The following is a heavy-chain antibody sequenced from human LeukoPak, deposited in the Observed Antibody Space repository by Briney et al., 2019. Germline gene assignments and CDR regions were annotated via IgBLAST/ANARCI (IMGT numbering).Heavy chain of an antibody. CDR2: IYPGDSDT. Sequence: GESLKISCKGSGYSFTSYWISWVRQMPGKGLEWMGIIYPGDSDTRYSPSFQGQVTISADKSISTAYLQWSSLKASDTAMYYCARVRATYYYDSSGLDYWGQGTLVTVSS. J-gene: IGHJ4*02. CDR3: ARVRATYYYDSSGLDY. D-gene: IGHD3-22*01. V-gene: IGHV5-51*01. CDR1: GYSFTSYW.